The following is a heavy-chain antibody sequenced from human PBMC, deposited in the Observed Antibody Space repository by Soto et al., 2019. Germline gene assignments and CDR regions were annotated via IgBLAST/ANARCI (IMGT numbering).Heavy chain of an antibody. CDR2: IWYDGSNK. Sequence: GGSLRLSCAASGFTFSSYGMHWVRQAPGKGLEWEAVIWYDGSNKYYADSVKGRFTISRDNSKNTLYLQMNSLRAEDTAVYYCARDQGEWLNRGAFDYWGQGTLVTVSS. D-gene: IGHD3-16*01. CDR1: GFTFSSYG. J-gene: IGHJ4*02. CDR3: ARDQGEWLNRGAFDY. V-gene: IGHV3-33*01.